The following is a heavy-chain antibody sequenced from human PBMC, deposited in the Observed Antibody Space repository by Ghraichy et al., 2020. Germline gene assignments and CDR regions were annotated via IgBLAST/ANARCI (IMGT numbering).Heavy chain of an antibody. CDR3: ATIGTTDFDY. CDR2: INPDSGGT. CDR1: GYTFTGYY. J-gene: IGHJ4*02. Sequence: ASVKVSCKASGYTFTGYYMHWVRQAPGQGLEWMGRINPDSGGTNYALKFQGRVTMTRDTSISTAYMELSRLRSDDTAVYYCATIGTTDFDYWGQGTLVTVSS. D-gene: IGHD4-17*01. V-gene: IGHV1-2*06.